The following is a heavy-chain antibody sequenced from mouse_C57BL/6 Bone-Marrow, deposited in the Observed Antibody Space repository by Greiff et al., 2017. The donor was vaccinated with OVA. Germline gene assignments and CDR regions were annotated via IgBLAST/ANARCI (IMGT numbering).Heavy chain of an antibody. V-gene: IGHV1-81*01. J-gene: IGHJ2*01. CDR1: GYTFTSYG. CDR3: ARSTTVGRGDDY. D-gene: IGHD1-1*01. CDR2: IYPRSGNT. Sequence: QVQLQQSGAELARPGASVKLSCKASGYTFTSYGISWVKQRTGQGLEWIGEIYPRSGNTYYNEKFKGKATLTADKYSSTAYMELRSLTSEDSAVYFCARSTTVGRGDDYWGQGTTLTVSS.